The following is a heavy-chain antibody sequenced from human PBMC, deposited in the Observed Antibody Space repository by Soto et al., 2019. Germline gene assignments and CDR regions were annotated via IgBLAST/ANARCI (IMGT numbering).Heavy chain of an antibody. D-gene: IGHD3-10*01. V-gene: IGHV4-34*01. CDR2: INHSGST. Sequence: SETLSLTCAVYGGSFSGYYWSWIRQPPGKGLEWIGEINHSGSTNYNPSLKSRVTISVDTSKNQFSLKLSSVTAADTAVYYCARPSSMVRGCGMAVWGQGTTVTVSS. CDR1: GGSFSGYY. CDR3: ARPSSMVRGCGMAV. J-gene: IGHJ6*02.